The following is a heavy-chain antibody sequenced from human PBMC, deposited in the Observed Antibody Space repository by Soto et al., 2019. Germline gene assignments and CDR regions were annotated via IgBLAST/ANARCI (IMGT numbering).Heavy chain of an antibody. V-gene: IGHV3-48*01. CDR1: GFTFSSYG. J-gene: IGHJ4*02. CDR2: ISFSSTNI. D-gene: IGHD6-13*01. CDR3: ARGAAGSAYY. Sequence: EVQLVESGGGLVQPGGSLRLSCTASGFTFSSYGMNWVRQAPGKGLEWVSYISFSSTNIHQADSVRGRFTNSRDNAKNSLYLQMNSMGADVTGVYYCARGAAGSAYYWGQGGVVTVSS.